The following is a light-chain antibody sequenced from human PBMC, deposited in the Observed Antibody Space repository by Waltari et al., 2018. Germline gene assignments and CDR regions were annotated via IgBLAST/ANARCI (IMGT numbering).Light chain of an antibody. V-gene: IGKV3-20*01. CDR2: AAS. CDR3: QHHVRLPAT. Sequence: EIVLTPSPGTLSLSPGERATLSCRASQSISKYLAWYQQRPGQAPRLLIYAASNRATGIPDRFSGGGSGTDFSLTISRLEPEDFAVYYCQHHVRLPATFGQGTKVEIK. CDR1: QSISKY. J-gene: IGKJ1*01.